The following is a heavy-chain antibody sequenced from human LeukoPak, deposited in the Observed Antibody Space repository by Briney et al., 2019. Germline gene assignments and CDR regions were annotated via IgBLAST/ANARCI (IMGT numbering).Heavy chain of an antibody. V-gene: IGHV5-51*01. J-gene: IGHJ4*02. CDR2: IYAGDSGT. Sequence: KDGESLKISCRGSGYSFTSHWIGWVRQMPGKGLEWMALIYAGDSGTRISPSFQGQVTISADKSISTAYLQWSSLKASDTAIYYCTRHIAAAGPDYWGQGTLVTVSS. CDR3: TRHIAAAGPDY. CDR1: GYSFTSHW. D-gene: IGHD6-13*01.